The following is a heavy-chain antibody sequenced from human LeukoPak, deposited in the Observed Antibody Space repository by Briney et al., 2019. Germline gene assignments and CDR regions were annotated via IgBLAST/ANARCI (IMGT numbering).Heavy chain of an antibody. D-gene: IGHD3-3*01. CDR2: IYYSGST. J-gene: IGHJ6*02. V-gene: IGHV4-39*01. Sequence: SETLSLTCSVSGGSISSSSYYWGWIRQPPGKGLEWIGSIYYSGSTYYNPSLKSRVTISVDTSKNQFSLKLSSVTAADTAVYYCARLRNYYYYGMDVWGQGTTVTVSS. CDR3: ARLRNYYYYGMDV. CDR1: GGSISSSSYY.